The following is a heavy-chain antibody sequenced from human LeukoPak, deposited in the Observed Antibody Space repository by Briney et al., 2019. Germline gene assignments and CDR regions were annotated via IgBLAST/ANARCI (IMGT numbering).Heavy chain of an antibody. CDR2: IYYSGTT. CDR1: GGSISGYY. CDR3: ARVVRGTSSYYYYYYRDV. V-gene: IGHV4-59*08. J-gene: IGHJ6*03. Sequence: SETLSLTCTVSGGSISGYYWSWIRQPPGKGLEWIGYIYYSGTTKYNPPLESRVTISVDTSKTQFSLKLSSVTAADTALFYCARVVRGTSSYYYYYYRDVWGKGTTVTVSS. D-gene: IGHD2-2*01.